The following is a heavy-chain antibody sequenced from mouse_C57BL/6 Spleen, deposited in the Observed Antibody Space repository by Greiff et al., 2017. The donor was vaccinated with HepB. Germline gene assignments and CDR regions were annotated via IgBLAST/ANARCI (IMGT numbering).Heavy chain of an antibody. CDR3: ARGGDDYASWFAY. V-gene: IGHV5-16*01. Sequence: EVKVVESEGGLVQPGSSMKLSCTASGFTFSDYYMAWVRQVPEKGLEWVANINYDGSSTYYLDSLKSRFIISRDNAKNILYLQMSSLKSEDTATYYCARGGDDYASWFAYWGQGTLVTVSA. D-gene: IGHD2-4*01. J-gene: IGHJ3*01. CDR1: GFTFSDYY. CDR2: INYDGSST.